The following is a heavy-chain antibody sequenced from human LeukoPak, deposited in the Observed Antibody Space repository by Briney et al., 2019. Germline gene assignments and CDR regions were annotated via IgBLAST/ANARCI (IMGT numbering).Heavy chain of an antibody. D-gene: IGHD3-10*01. CDR3: ARDGISYYGSGSYYYYYYYMDV. CDR2: ICTSGST. CDR1: GGSISSGSYY. J-gene: IGHJ6*03. V-gene: IGHV4-61*02. Sequence: PSETLSLTCTVSGGSISSGSYYWSWIRQPAGKGLEWIGRICTSGSTNYNPSLKSRVTISVDTSKNQFSLKLSSVTAADTAVYYCARDGISYYGSGSYYYYYYYMDVWGKGTTVTISS.